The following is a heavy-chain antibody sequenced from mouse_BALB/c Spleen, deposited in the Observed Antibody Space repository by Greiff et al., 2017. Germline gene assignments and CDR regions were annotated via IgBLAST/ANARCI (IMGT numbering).Heavy chain of an antibody. CDR3: TRSFHYYGYGYFDV. CDR2: IYPGNSDT. D-gene: IGHD1-2*01. V-gene: IGHV1-5*01. CDR1: GYSFTSYW. Sequence: EVQLQQSGTVLARPGASVKMSCKASGYSFTSYWMHWVKQRPGQGLEWIGAIYPGNSDTSYNQKFKGKAKLTAVTSASTAYMELSSLTNEDSAVYYCTRSFHYYGYGYFDVWGAGTTVTVSS. J-gene: IGHJ1*01.